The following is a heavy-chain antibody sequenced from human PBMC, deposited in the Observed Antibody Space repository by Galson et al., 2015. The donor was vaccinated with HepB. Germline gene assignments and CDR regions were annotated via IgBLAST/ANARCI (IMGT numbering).Heavy chain of an antibody. J-gene: IGHJ2*01. V-gene: IGHV3-21*01. CDR1: GFTFSSYS. D-gene: IGHD7-27*01. Sequence: SLRLSCAASGFTFSSYSMNWVRQAPGKGLEWVSSISSSSSYIYYADSVKGRFTISRDNAKNSLYLQMNSLRAEDTAVYYCAASLNWGRTGPPTPYWYFDLWGRGTLVTVSS. CDR2: ISSSSSYI. CDR3: AASLNWGRTGPPTPYWYFDL.